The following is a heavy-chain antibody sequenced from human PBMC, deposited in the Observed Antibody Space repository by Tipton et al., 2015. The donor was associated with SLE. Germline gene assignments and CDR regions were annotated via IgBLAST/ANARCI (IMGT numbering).Heavy chain of an antibody. J-gene: IGHJ4*02. CDR2: IFAGGTT. D-gene: IGHD3-16*01. CDR3: AREETRGGFDQ. CDR1: ELLVSDNY. Sequence: GSLRLSCAASELLVSDNYMRWVRQAPGKGLEWVSFIFAGGTTSYADSVRGRFTISRDISKNTVYLQMNRLRRDDTAVYYCAREETRGGFDQWGQGTLVSVSS. V-gene: IGHV3-66*02.